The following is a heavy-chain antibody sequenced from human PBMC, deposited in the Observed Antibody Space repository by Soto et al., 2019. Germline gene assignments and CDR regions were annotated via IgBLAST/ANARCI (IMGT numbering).Heavy chain of an antibody. D-gene: IGHD1-7*01. CDR2: ISAYNGNT. Sequence: QVQLVQSGAEVKKPGASVKVSCKASGYTFTSYGISWVRQAPGQGLEWMGWISAYNGNTNYAQKLQGRVTMTPDTSTSTAYMELRSLRSDDTAVYYCARVITATTFYYYYGMDVWGQGTTVTVSS. J-gene: IGHJ6*02. V-gene: IGHV1-18*01. CDR3: ARVITATTFYYYYGMDV. CDR1: GYTFTSYG.